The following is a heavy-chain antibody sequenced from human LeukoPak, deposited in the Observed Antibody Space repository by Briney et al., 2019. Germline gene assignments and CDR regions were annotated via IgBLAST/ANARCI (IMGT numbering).Heavy chain of an antibody. D-gene: IGHD3-22*01. Sequence: SETLSLTCTVSGGSISSYYWSWIRQPPGKGLEWIGYIYYSGSTNYNPSLKSRVTISVDTSKNQFSLKLSSVTAADTAVYYCARVYYDSRGLTFDYWGQGTLVTVSS. CDR1: GGSISSYY. V-gene: IGHV4-59*01. CDR2: IYYSGST. CDR3: ARVYYDSRGLTFDY. J-gene: IGHJ4*02.